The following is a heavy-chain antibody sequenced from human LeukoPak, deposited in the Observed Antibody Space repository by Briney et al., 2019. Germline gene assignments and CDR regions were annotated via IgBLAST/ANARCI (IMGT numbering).Heavy chain of an antibody. CDR2: ISAYNGNT. CDR1: GYTFTSYG. CDR3: ARGARWYYDSSGYYYDY. Sequence: ASVKVSCKASGYTFTSYGISWVRQAPGQGLEWMGWISAYNGNTNYAQKLQGRATMTTDTSTSTAYMELRSLRSDDTAVYYCARGARWYYDSSGYYYDYWGQGTLVTVSS. V-gene: IGHV1-18*01. J-gene: IGHJ4*02. D-gene: IGHD3-22*01.